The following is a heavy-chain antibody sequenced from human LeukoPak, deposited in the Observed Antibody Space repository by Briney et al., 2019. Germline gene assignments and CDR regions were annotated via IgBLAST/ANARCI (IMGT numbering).Heavy chain of an antibody. CDR1: GFTFSNYG. J-gene: IGHJ4*02. CDR2: IKQDGSEK. V-gene: IGHV3-7*01. Sequence: GGSLRLSCVASGFTFSNYGMSWVRQVPGKGLEWVANIKQDGSEKYYVDSVKGRFTISRDNAKNSLYLQMNSLRAEDTAVYYCARDGWSPDYWGQGTLVTVSS. CDR3: ARDGWSPDY.